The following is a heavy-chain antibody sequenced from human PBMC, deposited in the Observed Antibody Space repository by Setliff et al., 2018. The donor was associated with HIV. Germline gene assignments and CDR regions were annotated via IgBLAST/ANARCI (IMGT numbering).Heavy chain of an antibody. D-gene: IGHD3-10*01. J-gene: IGHJ5*02. CDR2: INHSGST. CDR1: GGSFSGYY. CDR3: ARGRMGYYGSGSYLP. V-gene: IGHV4-34*01. Sequence: PSETLSLTCAVYGGSFSGYYWSWVRQPPGKGLEWIGEINHSGSTNSNLSLKSRVTISADTSKNQFSLKLTSVTAADTAVYYCARGRMGYYGSGSYLPWGQGMLVTVSS.